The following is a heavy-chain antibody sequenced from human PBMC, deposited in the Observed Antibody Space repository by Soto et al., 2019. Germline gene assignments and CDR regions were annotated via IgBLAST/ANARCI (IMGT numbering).Heavy chain of an antibody. Sequence: QVQLVQSGAEVKKPGSSVKVSCKASGGTFSSYTISWVRQAPGQGLEWMGRIIPILGIANYAQKFQGRVTITADKSTSTAYMELSSLRSEYTAVYYYARLIVGDTQHAFDIWGQGTMVTVAS. V-gene: IGHV1-69*02. D-gene: IGHD1-26*01. CDR3: ARLIVGDTQHAFDI. CDR1: GGTFSSYT. J-gene: IGHJ3*02. CDR2: IIPILGIA.